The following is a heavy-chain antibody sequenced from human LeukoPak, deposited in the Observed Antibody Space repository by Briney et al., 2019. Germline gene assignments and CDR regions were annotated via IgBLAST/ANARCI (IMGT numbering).Heavy chain of an antibody. J-gene: IGHJ4*02. CDR1: DYYISSGHY. V-gene: IGHV4-38-2*02. CDR3: ARTGKTLLNYDFDY. D-gene: IGHD1-7*01. Sequence: SETLSLTCTVSDYYISSGHYWGWIRQPPGKGLEWIGNIHHAGATYHNPSLKSRVTISVDTSKNQFSLKLNSVTAADTAVYYCARTGKTLLNYDFDYWGQGTLATVSS. CDR2: IHHAGAT.